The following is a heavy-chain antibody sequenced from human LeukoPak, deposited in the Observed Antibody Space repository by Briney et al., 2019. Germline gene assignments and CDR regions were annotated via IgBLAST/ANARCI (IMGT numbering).Heavy chain of an antibody. CDR2: FDPEDGET. Sequence: GASVKVSCKVSGYTLTELSMHWVRQAPGKGLGWMEGFDPEDGETIYAQKFQGRVTMTEDTSTDTAYMELSSLRSEDTAVYYCATDRDILTGYPSGSFDYWGQGTLVTVSS. J-gene: IGHJ4*02. CDR3: ATDRDILTGYPSGSFDY. CDR1: GYTLTELS. D-gene: IGHD3-9*01. V-gene: IGHV1-24*01.